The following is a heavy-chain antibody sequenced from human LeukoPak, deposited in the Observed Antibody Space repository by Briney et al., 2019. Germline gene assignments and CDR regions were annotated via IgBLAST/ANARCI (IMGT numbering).Heavy chain of an antibody. CDR2: IKQDGSEK. CDR1: GLTFSSYW. Sequence: GGSLRLSCAASGLTFSSYWMSWVRQAPGKGLEWVANIKQDGSEKYYVDSVKGRFTISRDNAKNSLYLQMNSLRAEDTAVYYCARDFPSWYDYWGQGTLVTVSS. D-gene: IGHD6-13*01. V-gene: IGHV3-7*01. CDR3: ARDFPSWYDY. J-gene: IGHJ4*02.